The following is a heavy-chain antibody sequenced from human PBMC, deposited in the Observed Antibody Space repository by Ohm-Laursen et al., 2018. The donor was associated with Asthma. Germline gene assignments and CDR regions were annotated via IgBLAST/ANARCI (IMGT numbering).Heavy chain of an antibody. CDR1: GYTFTSYY. D-gene: IGHD1-26*01. Sequence: GSSVKVSCKASGYTFTSYYMHWVRQAPGQGLEWMGIINPSGGSTSYAQKFQGRVTMTRDTSTSTVYMELSSLRSEDTAVYYCARVGYRGGSPTGGGMDVWGQGTTVTVSS. V-gene: IGHV1-46*01. CDR2: INPSGGST. J-gene: IGHJ6*02. CDR3: ARVGYRGGSPTGGGMDV.